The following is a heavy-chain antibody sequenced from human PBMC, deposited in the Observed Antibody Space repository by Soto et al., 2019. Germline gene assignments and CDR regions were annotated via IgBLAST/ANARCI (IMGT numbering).Heavy chain of an antibody. D-gene: IGHD3-16*02. Sequence: QVQLVESGGGVVQPGRSLRLSCAASGFTFSSYAMHWVRQAPGKGLEWVAVISYDGSNKYYADSVKGRFTISRDNSKNTLYLQMNSLRAEDTAVYYCAREMAITFGGVIAPPRGGLDYWGQGTLVTVSS. V-gene: IGHV3-30-3*01. CDR1: GFTFSSYA. CDR3: AREMAITFGGVIAPPRGGLDY. J-gene: IGHJ4*02. CDR2: ISYDGSNK.